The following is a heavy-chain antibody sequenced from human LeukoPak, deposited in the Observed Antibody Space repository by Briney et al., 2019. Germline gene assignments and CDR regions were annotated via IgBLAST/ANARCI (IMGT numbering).Heavy chain of an antibody. CDR2: IRYDGSNK. CDR3: ASLHCGGDCYSGGSYYYGMDV. V-gene: IGHV3-30*02. CDR1: GFTFSSYG. D-gene: IGHD2-21*02. Sequence: PGGSLRLSCAASGFTFSSYGMHWVRQAPGKGLEWVAFIRYDGSNKYYADSVKGRFTISRDNSKNTLYLQMNSLRAEDTAVYYCASLHCGGDCYSGGSYYYGMDVWGQGTTVTVSS. J-gene: IGHJ6*02.